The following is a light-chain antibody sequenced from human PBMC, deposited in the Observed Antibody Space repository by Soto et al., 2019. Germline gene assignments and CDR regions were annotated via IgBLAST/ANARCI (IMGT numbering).Light chain of an antibody. J-gene: IGKJ2*01. CDR2: GAS. Sequence: EIVLTQSPATLSLSPGERATLTCRASQSVGGTYLAWYQQKPGQAPRLLIAGASRRATDIPDRFSGSGSETDFTLTISRLEPEDFAVYHCQQYGRSPVTFGQGTKLDI. CDR1: QSVGGTY. CDR3: QQYGRSPVT. V-gene: IGKV3-20*01.